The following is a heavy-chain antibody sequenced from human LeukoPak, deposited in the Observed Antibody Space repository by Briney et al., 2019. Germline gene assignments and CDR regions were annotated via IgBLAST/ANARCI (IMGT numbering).Heavy chain of an antibody. CDR3: AREYSSSSYTQALFDY. J-gene: IGHJ4*02. Sequence: GGSLRLSCAASGFTFSSYSMNWVRQAPGKGLEWVSSISSSSSYIYYADSVKGRFTISRDNAKNSLYLQMNSLRAEDTAVYYCAREYSSSSYTQALFDYWGQGTLVTVSS. V-gene: IGHV3-21*01. CDR2: ISSSSSYI. CDR1: GFTFSSYS. D-gene: IGHD6-13*01.